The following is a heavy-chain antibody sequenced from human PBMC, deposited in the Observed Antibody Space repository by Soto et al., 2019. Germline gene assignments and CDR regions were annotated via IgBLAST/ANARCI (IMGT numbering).Heavy chain of an antibody. CDR3: AREQYYYGSGSYYSHFDY. Sequence: SETLTLTCTVSGVSIRSYYWSWIRQPPGKGLEWIGYIYYSGSTNYNPSLKSRVTISVDTSKNQFSLKLSSVTAADTAVYYCAREQYYYGSGSYYSHFDYWGRGTLVTVSS. CDR2: IYYSGST. V-gene: IGHV4-59*01. J-gene: IGHJ4*02. D-gene: IGHD3-10*01. CDR1: GVSIRSYY.